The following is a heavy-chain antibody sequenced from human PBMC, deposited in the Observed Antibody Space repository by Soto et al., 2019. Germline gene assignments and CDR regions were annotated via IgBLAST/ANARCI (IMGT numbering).Heavy chain of an antibody. D-gene: IGHD7-27*01. J-gene: IGHJ4*02. CDR3: ARGRGDYYFDY. Sequence: SETLSLTCIVSGFSISSYYWSWIRQPPGKGLEWIGYIYNSGNTNYNPSLKSRVSMSVDTSKNQFSLKVSSVTAADTAVYYCARGRGDYYFDYWGQGTLVTVSS. V-gene: IGHV4-59*01. CDR1: GFSISSYY. CDR2: IYNSGNT.